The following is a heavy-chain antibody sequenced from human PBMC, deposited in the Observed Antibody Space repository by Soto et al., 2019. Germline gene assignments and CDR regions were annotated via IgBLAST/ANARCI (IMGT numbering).Heavy chain of an antibody. D-gene: IGHD2-21*02. Sequence: QVPLVQSGAEVKKPGASVKVSCKASGYIFSNYYMHWVRQAPGQGLEWMGVINPSSSSTTYAQRFQGRVTMTRDTSTNTVYMDLSSLRSDDTAMYYCAGMEAYCGGDCPFDYWGQGTLVTVSS. V-gene: IGHV1-46*01. CDR1: GYIFSNYY. J-gene: IGHJ4*02. CDR3: AGMEAYCGGDCPFDY. CDR2: INPSSSST.